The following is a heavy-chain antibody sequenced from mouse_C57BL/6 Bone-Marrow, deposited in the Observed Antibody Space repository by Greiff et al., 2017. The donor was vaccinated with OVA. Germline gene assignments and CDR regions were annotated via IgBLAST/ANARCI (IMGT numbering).Heavy chain of an antibody. Sequence: QVQLQQSGAELVRPGASVTLSCKASGYTFTDYEMHWVKQTPVHGLEWIGAIDPETGGTAYNQKFKGKAILTADKSSSTAYMELRSLTSEDSAVDYCTRGGLPHYYAMDYWGQGTSVTVSS. V-gene: IGHV1-15*01. D-gene: IGHD2-4*01. CDR2: IDPETGGT. CDR3: TRGGLPHYYAMDY. CDR1: GYTFTDYE. J-gene: IGHJ4*01.